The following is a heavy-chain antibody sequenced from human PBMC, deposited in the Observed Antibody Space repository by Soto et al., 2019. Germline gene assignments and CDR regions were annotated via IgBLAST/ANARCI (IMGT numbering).Heavy chain of an antibody. J-gene: IGHJ5*02. CDR1: GDIVSSNTAS. CDR2: TYFRSKWYN. V-gene: IGHV6-1*01. Sequence: SQTLSLTCAISGDIVSSNTASWNWIRQSPSRGLEWLGRTYFRSKWYNDYAVSVKSRIIINPDTSNNQFSLQLNSVTPGDTAVYFCAKGDNLGPKTGYAFDPWGQGIMVTVSS. D-gene: IGHD5-12*01. CDR3: AKGDNLGPKTGYAFDP.